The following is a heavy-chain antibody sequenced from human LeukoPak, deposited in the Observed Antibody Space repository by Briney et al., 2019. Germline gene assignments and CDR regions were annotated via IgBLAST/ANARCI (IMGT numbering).Heavy chain of an antibody. CDR1: QFTFSNYA. J-gene: IGHJ4*02. Sequence: SGGSLRLSCAASQFTFSNYAMSWVRQAPGKGLEWVSAISGSGNTTYFADSVKGRFTISRDNSKNTLYLQMNSLRAEDTAVYYCARDLGSTYDFWSGYYRYWGQGTLVTVSS. V-gene: IGHV3-23*01. D-gene: IGHD3-3*01. CDR2: ISGSGNTT. CDR3: ARDLGSTYDFWSGYYRY.